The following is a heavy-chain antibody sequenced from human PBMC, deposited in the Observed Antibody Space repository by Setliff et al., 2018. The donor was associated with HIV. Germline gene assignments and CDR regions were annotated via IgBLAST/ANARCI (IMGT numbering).Heavy chain of an antibody. CDR2: ISHSDVYI. V-gene: IGHV3-21*01. CDR3: ASGYCTAGACSRAFET. Sequence: GGSLRLSCAASGFTFSNYAMSWVRQAPGKGLEWLSSISHSDVYIYYVDSVKGRFTISRDNAKNSLYLQMDSLRAEDTAVYYCASGYCTAGACSRAFETWGQGTMVTVSS. CDR1: GFTFSNYA. J-gene: IGHJ3*02. D-gene: IGHD2-8*02.